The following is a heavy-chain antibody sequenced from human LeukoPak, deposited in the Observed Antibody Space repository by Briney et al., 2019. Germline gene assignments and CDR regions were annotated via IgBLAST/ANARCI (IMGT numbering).Heavy chain of an antibody. D-gene: IGHD6-6*01. CDR2: IYYSGST. V-gene: IGHV4-39*07. Sequence: PSETLSLTCTVSGGSISSSSYYWGWIRQPPGKGLEWIGSIYYSGSTYYNPSLKSRVTISVDTSKNQFSLKLSSVTAADTAVYYCARSNSSSSDLFDYWGQGTPVTVSS. CDR3: ARSNSSSSDLFDY. CDR1: GGSISSSSYY. J-gene: IGHJ4*02.